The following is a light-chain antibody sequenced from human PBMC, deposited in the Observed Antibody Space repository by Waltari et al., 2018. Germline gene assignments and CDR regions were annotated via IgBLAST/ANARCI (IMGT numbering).Light chain of an antibody. Sequence: QSALTQPASVSGSPGQSITISCTGTSSHVGGYNYVSWNQQPPGKAPKHKIYEVSNRASGVSKRFYGSKAGNTASLTISGLQAEDDADYYCSSYTSSSTLVFGGGTKLTVL. CDR2: EVS. CDR3: SSYTSSSTLV. J-gene: IGLJ3*02. V-gene: IGLV2-14*01. CDR1: SSHVGGYNY.